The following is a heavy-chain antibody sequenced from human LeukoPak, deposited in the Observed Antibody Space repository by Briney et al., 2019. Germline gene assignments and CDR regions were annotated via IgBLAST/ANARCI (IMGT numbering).Heavy chain of an antibody. Sequence: ASVKVSCKASGYTFTSYDINWVRQATGQGLEWMGWMNPNSGNTGYAQKFQGRVTMTRDTSISTAYMELSRLRSDDTAVYYCAREYSELYDYVWGSYRYGFDYWGQGTLVTVSS. D-gene: IGHD3-16*02. V-gene: IGHV1-8*02. CDR3: AREYSELYDYVWGSYRYGFDY. CDR1: GYTFTSYD. J-gene: IGHJ4*02. CDR2: MNPNSGNT.